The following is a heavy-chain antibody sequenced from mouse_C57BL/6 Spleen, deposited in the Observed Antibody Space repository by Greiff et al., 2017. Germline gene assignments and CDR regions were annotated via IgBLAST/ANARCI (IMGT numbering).Heavy chain of an antibody. CDR2: INPSSGYT. D-gene: IGHD2-4*01. V-gene: IGHV1-4*01. J-gene: IGHJ2*01. CDR1: GYTFTSYT. Sequence: QVQLQQSGAELARPGASVKMSCKASGYTFTSYTMHWVKQRPGQGLEWIGYINPSSGYTKYNQKFKDKATLTADKSSSTAYMQLSSLTSEDSAVYYCARYDYDPLFDYWGQGTTLTVSS. CDR3: ARYDYDPLFDY.